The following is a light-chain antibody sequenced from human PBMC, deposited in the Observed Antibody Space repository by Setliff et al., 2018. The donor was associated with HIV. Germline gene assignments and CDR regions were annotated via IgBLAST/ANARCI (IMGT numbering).Light chain of an antibody. CDR2: DSS. V-gene: IGLV7-46*01. Sequence: QAVVTQEPSLTVSPGGTVTLTCGSSTGAVTSGHYPYWFQQKPGQAPRTLIYDSSKKHSWTPARFSASLLGGEAALTLSGALPEDEAEYYCLLSYSGARWVFGGGTKGTVL. CDR3: LLSYSGARWV. J-gene: IGLJ3*02. CDR1: TGAVTSGHY.